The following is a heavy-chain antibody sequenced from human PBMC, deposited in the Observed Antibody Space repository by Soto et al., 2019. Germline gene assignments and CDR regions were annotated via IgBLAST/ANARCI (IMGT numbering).Heavy chain of an antibody. D-gene: IGHD6-13*01. V-gene: IGHV1-69*13. CDR2: IIPIFGTA. CDR1: GGTFSSYA. CDR3: ARDLTAAAGRHGDWFDP. Sequence: SVKVSCKASGGTFSSYAISWVRQAPGQGLEWMGGIIPIFGTANYAQKLQGRVTITADESTSTAYMELSSLRSEDTAVYYCARDLTAAAGRHGDWFDPWGQGALVTVSS. J-gene: IGHJ5*02.